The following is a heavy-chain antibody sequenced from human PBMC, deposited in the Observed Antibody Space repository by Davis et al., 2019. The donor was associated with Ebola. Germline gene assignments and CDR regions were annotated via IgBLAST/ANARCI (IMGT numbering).Heavy chain of an antibody. Sequence: AASVKVSCKASRYTFTSYAMHWVRQAPGQRREWMGWINAGNGNTKYSQKFQGRVTITRDTSASRVYMELSSLRSEDTAVYYCARGSSKAYYYYSMDVWGQGTTVTVPS. CDR3: ARGSSKAYYYYSMDV. D-gene: IGHD6-6*01. J-gene: IGHJ6*02. V-gene: IGHV1-3*01. CDR2: INAGNGNT. CDR1: RYTFTSYA.